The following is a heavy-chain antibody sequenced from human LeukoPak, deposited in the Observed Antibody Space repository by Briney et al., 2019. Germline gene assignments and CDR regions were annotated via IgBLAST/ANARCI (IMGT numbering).Heavy chain of an antibody. D-gene: IGHD3/OR15-3a*01. CDR3: AKHFCTGLDCSLFDS. Sequence: SGGSLRLSCAASGFTLSSYGMHWVRQAPGKGLEWVAVISYDGSNKYYADSVKGRFTISRDNSKNTLYLQLNSLRPEDTALYYCAKHFCTGLDCSLFDSWGQGTLVTVSS. CDR2: ISYDGSNK. V-gene: IGHV3-30*18. CDR1: GFTLSSYG. J-gene: IGHJ4*02.